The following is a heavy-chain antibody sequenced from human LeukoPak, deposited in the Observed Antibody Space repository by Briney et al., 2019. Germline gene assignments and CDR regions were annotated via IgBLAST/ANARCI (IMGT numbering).Heavy chain of an antibody. CDR3: AREGSIAARPRDHYFDY. CDR1: GGSISSGGYY. V-gene: IGHV4-31*03. CDR2: IYYSGST. D-gene: IGHD6-6*01. J-gene: IGHJ4*02. Sequence: SETLSLTCTVSGGSISSGGYYWSWIRQHPGKGLEWIRYIYYSGSTYYNPSLKSRVTISVDTSKNQFSLKLSSVTAADTAVYYCAREGSIAARPRDHYFDYWGQGTLVTVSS.